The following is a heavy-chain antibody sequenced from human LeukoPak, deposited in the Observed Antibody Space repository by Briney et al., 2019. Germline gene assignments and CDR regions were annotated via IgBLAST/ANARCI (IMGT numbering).Heavy chain of an antibody. CDR3: ARDCTMQWLPQGWFEP. D-gene: IGHD6-19*01. V-gene: IGHV3-48*01. CDR2: ISSSSSTI. CDR1: GFTFSSYS. J-gene: IGHJ5*02. Sequence: GGSLRLSCAASGFTFSSYSMNWVRQAPGKGLEWVSYISSSSSTIYYADSVKGRFTISRDNAKNSLYLQMNSLRAEDTAVYYCARDCTMQWLPQGWFEPWGQGTLVTVSS.